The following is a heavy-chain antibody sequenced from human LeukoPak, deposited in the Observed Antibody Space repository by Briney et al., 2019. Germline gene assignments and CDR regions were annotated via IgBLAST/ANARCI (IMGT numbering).Heavy chain of an antibody. CDR2: ISYHGSHK. V-gene: IGHV3-30*18. Sequence: PGGSLRLSCAASGFAFSRYGIHWVRQAPGKGLEWVALISYHGSHKYYGDSVRGRFTISRDNSKNTLHLQMTSLRTEDTAMYYCAKDLSDSSDYWYGELDYWGQGILVTVSS. CDR3: AKDLSDSSDYWYGELDY. J-gene: IGHJ4*02. CDR1: GFAFSRYG. D-gene: IGHD3-22*01.